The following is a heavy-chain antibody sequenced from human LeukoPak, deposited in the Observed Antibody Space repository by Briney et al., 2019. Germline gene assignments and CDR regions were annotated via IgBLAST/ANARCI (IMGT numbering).Heavy chain of an antibody. CDR3: AKGGGDYYYDSSGYPN. V-gene: IGHV3-30*18. J-gene: IGHJ4*02. CDR1: GFTFSSYG. CDR2: ISYDGSNK. D-gene: IGHD3-22*01. Sequence: GGSLRLSCAASGFTFSSYGMHWVRQAPGKGLEWVAVISYDGSNKYYADSVKGRFTISRDNPKNTLYLQMNSLRAEDTAVYYCAKGGGDYYYDSSGYPNWGQGTLVTVSS.